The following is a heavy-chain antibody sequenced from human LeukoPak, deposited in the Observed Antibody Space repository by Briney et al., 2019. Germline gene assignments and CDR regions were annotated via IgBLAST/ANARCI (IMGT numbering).Heavy chain of an antibody. CDR3: AAPGRYYDSSGGVYYYYGMDV. CDR2: INPNSGGT. Sequence: ASVKVSCKASGYTFTGYYMHWVRQAPGQGLEWMGWINPNSGGTNYAQKFQGRVTMTRDTSISTAYMELSRLRSDDTAVYYCAAPGRYYDSSGGVYYYYGMDVWGQGTTVTVSS. J-gene: IGHJ6*02. V-gene: IGHV1-2*02. CDR1: GYTFTGYY. D-gene: IGHD3-22*01.